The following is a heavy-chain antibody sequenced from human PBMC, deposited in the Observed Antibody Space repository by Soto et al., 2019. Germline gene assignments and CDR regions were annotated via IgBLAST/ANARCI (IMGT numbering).Heavy chain of an antibody. CDR2: IIPILGIA. J-gene: IGHJ5*02. Sequence: ASVKVSCKASGGTFSSYTISWARQAPGQGLEWMGRIIPILGIANYAQKFQGRVTITADKSTSTAYMELSSLRSEDTAVYYCARSPREYSGYDYWFDPWGQGTLVTVSS. V-gene: IGHV1-69*02. CDR1: GGTFSSYT. CDR3: ARSPREYSGYDYWFDP. D-gene: IGHD5-12*01.